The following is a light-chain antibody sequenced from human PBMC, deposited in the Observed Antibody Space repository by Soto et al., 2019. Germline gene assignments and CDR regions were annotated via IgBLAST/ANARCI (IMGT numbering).Light chain of an antibody. CDR1: QSVGSNY. CDR3: QQYGSSIQT. J-gene: IGKJ1*01. CDR2: GAS. V-gene: IGKV3-20*01. Sequence: EIVLTQFPGTLSLSPGERATLSCRASQSVGSNYLAWYQQRPGQPPNLLIFGASHRAPDIPDRFSGSGSGTDFTLTISRLEPEDFAVYYCQQYGSSIQTFGQGTKVDI.